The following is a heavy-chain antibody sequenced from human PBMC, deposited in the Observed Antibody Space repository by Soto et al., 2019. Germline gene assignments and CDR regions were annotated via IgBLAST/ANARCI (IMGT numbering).Heavy chain of an antibody. Sequence: QVQLVQSGAEVKKPGASVRLSCKVSGKSFDNFAVHWVRQTPGQRPEWMGRINVGDDKTKYSEKYQGRVIVSYDPSANTAYMELSALSAEDTAVYYCARAKYDYIWGSYHPFDQWAQGAQVTVAS. J-gene: IGHJ4*02. CDR2: INVGDDKT. CDR3: ARAKYDYIWGSYHPFDQ. V-gene: IGHV1-3*01. CDR1: GKSFDNFA. D-gene: IGHD3-16*02.